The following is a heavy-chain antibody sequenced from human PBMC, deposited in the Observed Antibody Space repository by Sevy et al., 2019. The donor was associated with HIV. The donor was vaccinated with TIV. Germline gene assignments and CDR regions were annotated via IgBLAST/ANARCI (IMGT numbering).Heavy chain of an antibody. CDR1: GGTFSSYA. CDR3: ATEPRGYSQDFGY. Sequence: ASVKVSCKASGGTFSSYAISWVRQAPGQGLEWMGGIIPIFGTANYAQKFQGRVTITADESTSTAYMELSSLRSEDTAMYYCATEPRGYSQDFGYWGQGTLVTVSS. D-gene: IGHD5-18*01. CDR2: IIPIFGTA. J-gene: IGHJ4*02. V-gene: IGHV1-69*13.